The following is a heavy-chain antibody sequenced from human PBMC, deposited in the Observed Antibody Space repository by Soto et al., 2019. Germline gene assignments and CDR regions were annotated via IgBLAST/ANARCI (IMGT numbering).Heavy chain of an antibody. D-gene: IGHD6-6*01. CDR1: GGSLSSYF. CDR3: ATVGQQLVRGNAFDI. Sequence: SETMSLTCPVSGGSLSSYFLSWIRQPPGKGLEWIGYVYFSGSTNYNPSLKSRVTILVDTSKSQFSLKLSSVTAADTAVYYCATVGQQLVRGNAFDIWGQGTMVTVSS. V-gene: IGHV4-59*01. CDR2: VYFSGST. J-gene: IGHJ3*02.